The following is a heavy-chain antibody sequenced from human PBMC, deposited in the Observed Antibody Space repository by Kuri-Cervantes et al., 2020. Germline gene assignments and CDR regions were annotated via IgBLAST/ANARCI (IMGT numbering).Heavy chain of an antibody. V-gene: IGHV3-30-3*01. CDR2: ISYDGSNK. CDR1: GFTFSSYA. J-gene: IGHJ4*02. CDR3: ARDRSSSY. D-gene: IGHD6-6*01. Sequence: LSLTCAASGFTFSSYAMHWVRQAPGKGLEWVAVISYDGSNKYYADSVKGRFTISRDNSKNTLYLQMNSLRAEDTAVYYCARDRSSSYWGQGTLVTVSS.